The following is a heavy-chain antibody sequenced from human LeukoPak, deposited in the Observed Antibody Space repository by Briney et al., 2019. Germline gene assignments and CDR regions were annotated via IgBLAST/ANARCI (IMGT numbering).Heavy chain of an antibody. V-gene: IGHV4-4*09. CDR1: GGSISSYY. Sequence: SETLSLTCTVSGGSISSYYWSWIRQPPGKGLEWIGYIYTSGSTNYNPSLKSRVTISVDTSKNQFSLKLSSVTAADTAVYYCVRGIAAAGTGPWGQGTLVTVSS. J-gene: IGHJ5*02. D-gene: IGHD6-13*01. CDR3: VRGIAAAGTGP. CDR2: IYTSGST.